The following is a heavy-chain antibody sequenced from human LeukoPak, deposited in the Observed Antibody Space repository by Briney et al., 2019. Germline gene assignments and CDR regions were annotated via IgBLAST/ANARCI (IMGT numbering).Heavy chain of an antibody. V-gene: IGHV3-23*01. D-gene: IGHD3-10*01. CDR3: ARDGLYYYGSGRRTGGNWFDP. CDR2: ISADSATT. J-gene: IGHJ5*02. Sequence: PGGSLRLSCAASGFNFGSYSMTWVRQAPGKGLEWVSVISADSATTFYADSVKGRFTISRDNAKNTVFLQMSSLRAEDTAVYYCARDGLYYYGSGRRTGGNWFDPWGQGTLVTVSS. CDR1: GFNFGSYS.